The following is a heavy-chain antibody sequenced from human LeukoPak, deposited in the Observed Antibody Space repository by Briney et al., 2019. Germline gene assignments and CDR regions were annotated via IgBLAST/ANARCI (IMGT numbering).Heavy chain of an antibody. Sequence: GGSLRLSCVASGFTLSNYWMHGVRQAPGEGLVWVPHINGDGTSTGYADSVRGRFTISRDNAKNTLCLQMNSLRAEDTAVYYCGRRGVVASMDFWGQGSTVTVSS. CDR3: GRRGVVASMDF. J-gene: IGHJ6*02. CDR2: INGDGTST. V-gene: IGHV3-74*01. D-gene: IGHD2-15*01. CDR1: GFTLSNYW.